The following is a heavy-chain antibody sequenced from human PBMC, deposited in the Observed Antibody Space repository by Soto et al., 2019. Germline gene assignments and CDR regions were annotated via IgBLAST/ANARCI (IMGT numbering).Heavy chain of an antibody. CDR1: EFTFSLYW. CDR3: ERDRSGPDY. V-gene: IGHV3-74*01. J-gene: IGHJ4*02. CDR2: INSDGSDT. D-gene: IGHD3-3*01. Sequence: VGSLRLSCAASEFTFSLYWMHWVRQAPGKGLVWVSRINSDGSDTSYADSVKGRFTISRDNAKNTLYLQMNSLRAEDTAVYYCERDRSGPDYWGQGTLVTVSS.